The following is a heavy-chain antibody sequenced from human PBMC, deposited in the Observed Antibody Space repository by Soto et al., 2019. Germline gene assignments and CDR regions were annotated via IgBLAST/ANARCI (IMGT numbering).Heavy chain of an antibody. Sequence: PSETLSLTCTVSGGSISSYYWSWIRQPPGKGLEWIGYIYYSGSTNYNPSLKSRVTISVDTSKNQFSLKLSSVTAADTAVYYCARLEYYDILTGSNWFDPWGQGTLVTVSS. CDR2: IYYSGST. J-gene: IGHJ5*02. CDR3: ARLEYYDILTGSNWFDP. V-gene: IGHV4-59*08. D-gene: IGHD3-9*01. CDR1: GGSISSYY.